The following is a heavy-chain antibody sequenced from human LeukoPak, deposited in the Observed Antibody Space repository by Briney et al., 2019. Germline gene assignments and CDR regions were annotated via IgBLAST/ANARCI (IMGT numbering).Heavy chain of an antibody. CDR3: ARHVAAAGTTIYWYFDL. CDR2: IYYSGST. Sequence: SETLSLTCTVSGDSVSSYYWSWIRQPPGKGLEWIGSIYYSGSTYYNPSLKSRVTISVDTSKNQFSLKLSSVTAADTAVYYCARHVAAAGTTIYWYFDLWGRGTLVTVSS. J-gene: IGHJ2*01. D-gene: IGHD6-13*01. V-gene: IGHV4-39*01. CDR1: GDSVSSYY.